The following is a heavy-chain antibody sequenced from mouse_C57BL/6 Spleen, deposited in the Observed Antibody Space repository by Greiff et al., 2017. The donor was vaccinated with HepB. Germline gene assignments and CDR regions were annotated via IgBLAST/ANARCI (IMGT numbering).Heavy chain of an antibody. CDR2: IHPNSGST. D-gene: IGHD3-2*02. CDR1: GYTFTSYW. Sequence: QVQLKQPGAELVKPGASVKLSCKASGYTFTSYWMHWVKQRPGQGLEWIGMIHPNSGSTNYNEKFKSKATLTVDKSSSTAYMQLSSLTSEDSAVYYCARQELRLHDYWGQGTTLTVSS. V-gene: IGHV1-64*01. J-gene: IGHJ2*01. CDR3: ARQELRLHDY.